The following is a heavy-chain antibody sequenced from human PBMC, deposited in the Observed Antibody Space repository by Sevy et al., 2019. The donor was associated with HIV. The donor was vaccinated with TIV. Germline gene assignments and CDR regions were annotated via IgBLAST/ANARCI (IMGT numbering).Heavy chain of an antibody. CDR3: ARDVGDFWTRLDY. D-gene: IGHD3-3*01. CDR1: GFTFSSYA. Sequence: GGSLRLSCAASGFTFSSYAMHWVRQAPGKGLEWVAVMSYDGSNKYYADSVKGRFTISGDNSKNTLYLQMNSLRGEGTAVYYCARDVGDFWTRLDYWGQGTLVTVSS. CDR2: MSYDGSNK. J-gene: IGHJ4*02. V-gene: IGHV3-30*04.